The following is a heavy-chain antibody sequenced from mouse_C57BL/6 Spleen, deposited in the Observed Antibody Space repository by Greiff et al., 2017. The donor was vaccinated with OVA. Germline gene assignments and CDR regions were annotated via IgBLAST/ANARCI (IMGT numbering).Heavy chain of an antibody. CDR3: ARGLYDGPSYAMDY. CDR1: GYSITSGYY. D-gene: IGHD2-3*01. Sequence: EVQLQESGPGLVKPSQSLSLTCSVTGYSITSGYYWNWIRQFPGNKLEWMGYISYDGSNNYNPSLKNRISITRDTSKNQFFLKLNSVTTEDTATYYCARGLYDGPSYAMDYWGQGTSVTVSS. CDR2: ISYDGSN. V-gene: IGHV3-6*01. J-gene: IGHJ4*01.